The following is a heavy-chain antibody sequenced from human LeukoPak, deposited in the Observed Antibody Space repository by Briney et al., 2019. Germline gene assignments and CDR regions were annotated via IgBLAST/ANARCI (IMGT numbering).Heavy chain of an antibody. CDR1: GGSISSYY. Sequence: SETLSLTCTVSGGSISSYYWSWIRQPPGKGLEWIGYIYYSGSTNYNPSLKSRVTISVDTSKNQFSLKLSSVTAADTAVYYCARGLIGFGELYLDYWAREPWSPSPQ. CDR3: ARGLIGFGELYLDY. J-gene: IGHJ4*02. D-gene: IGHD3-10*01. CDR2: IYYSGST. V-gene: IGHV4-59*01.